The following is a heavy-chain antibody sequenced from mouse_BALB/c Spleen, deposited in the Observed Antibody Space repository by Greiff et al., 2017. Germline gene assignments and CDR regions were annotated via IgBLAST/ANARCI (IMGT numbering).Heavy chain of an antibody. V-gene: IGHV3-2*02. CDR3: ARRAYYRYDVGNYAMDY. D-gene: IGHD2-14*01. J-gene: IGHJ4*01. CDR2: ISYSGST. Sequence: EVKLVESGPGLVKPSQSLSLTCTVTGYSITSYYAWNLIRQFPGNKLEWVDYISYSGSTSYNPSLKSRISITRDTSKNQFFLQLNSVTTEDTATYYCARRAYYRYDVGNYAMDYWGQGTSVTGSS. CDR1: GYSITSYYA.